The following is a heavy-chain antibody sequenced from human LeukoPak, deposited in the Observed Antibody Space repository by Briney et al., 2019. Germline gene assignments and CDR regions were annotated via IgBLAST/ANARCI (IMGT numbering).Heavy chain of an antibody. D-gene: IGHD6-13*01. Sequence: GGSLRLSCAASGFTFSNSWMHWVRQAPGKGLVWVSRINNDGTNTTYADSVKGRFTISRDNAKSTLYLQMSSLRAEDTAVYYCARGGSSRYTITYWGQGTLVTVSS. J-gene: IGHJ4*02. CDR1: GFTFSNSW. V-gene: IGHV3-74*01. CDR2: INNDGTNT. CDR3: ARGGSSRYTITY.